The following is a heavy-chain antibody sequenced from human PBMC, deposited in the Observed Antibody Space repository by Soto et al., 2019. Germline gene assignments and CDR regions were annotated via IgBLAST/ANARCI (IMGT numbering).Heavy chain of an antibody. CDR1: GFTFSNYA. CDR3: VKQAHGLDGGAFAY. CDR2: ISGSGGST. V-gene: IGHV3-23*01. J-gene: IGHJ4*02. D-gene: IGHD1-26*01. Sequence: GGSLRLSCAASGFTFSNYAMSWVRLAPGKGLEWVSAISGSGGSTYYADSAKGRFTISRDNSKNTLFLQMGSLRPEDTAIYYCVKQAHGLDGGAFAYWGQGT.